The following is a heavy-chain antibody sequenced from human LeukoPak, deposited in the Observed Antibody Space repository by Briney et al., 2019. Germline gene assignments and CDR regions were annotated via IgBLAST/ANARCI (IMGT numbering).Heavy chain of an antibody. CDR3: ARDGNRYYYDSSGYYPLDY. D-gene: IGHD3-22*01. V-gene: IGHV1-18*01. CDR1: GYTFTSYG. Sequence: ASVKVSCKASGYTFTSYGISWVRQAPGQGLEGMEWISAYNGNTNYEQKLQGRVTMTTDTSTRTAYMELRSLRSDDTAVYYCARDGNRYYYDSSGYYPLDYWGQGTLVTVSS. J-gene: IGHJ4*02. CDR2: ISAYNGNT.